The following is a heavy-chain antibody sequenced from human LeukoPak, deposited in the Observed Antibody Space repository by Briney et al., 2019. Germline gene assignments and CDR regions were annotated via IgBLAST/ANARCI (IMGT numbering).Heavy chain of an antibody. CDR2: IIPIFGTA. Sequence: VASVKVSCKASGGTFSSYAISWVRQAPGQGLEWMGRIIPIFGTANYAQKFQGRVTITTDEPTSTAYMELSSLRSEDTAVYYCASSSGPPRALYYWGQGTLVTVSS. V-gene: IGHV1-69*05. CDR1: GGTFSSYA. D-gene: IGHD6-19*01. J-gene: IGHJ4*02. CDR3: ASSSGPPRALYY.